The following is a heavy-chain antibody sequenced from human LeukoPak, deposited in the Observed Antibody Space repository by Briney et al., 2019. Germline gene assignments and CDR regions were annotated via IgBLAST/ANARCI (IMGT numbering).Heavy chain of an antibody. D-gene: IGHD3-3*01. CDR3: ARHYDFWSGAPLDY. Sequence: SETLSLTCTVSGGSISSGSYYWSWIRQPAGKGLEWIGRIYTSGSTNYNPSLKSRVTISEDTSKNQFSLKLSSVTAADTAVYYCARHYDFWSGAPLDYWGQGTLVTVSS. CDR2: IYTSGST. V-gene: IGHV4-61*02. J-gene: IGHJ4*02. CDR1: GGSISSGSYY.